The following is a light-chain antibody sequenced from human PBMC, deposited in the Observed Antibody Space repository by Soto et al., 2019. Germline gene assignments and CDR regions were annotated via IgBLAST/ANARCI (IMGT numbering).Light chain of an antibody. V-gene: IGLV1-47*01. CDR1: SSNIGSNY. Sequence: QYVLTQPPSASGTPGQRVTIACSGSSSNIGSNYVYWYQQLPGTVPQLLIYRNSERPSGVPDRLSGSKSGASASLAISGLRSDDEADYYCAAWDDGLSGVVFGGGTKLTV. CDR2: RNS. CDR3: AAWDDGLSGVV. J-gene: IGLJ2*01.